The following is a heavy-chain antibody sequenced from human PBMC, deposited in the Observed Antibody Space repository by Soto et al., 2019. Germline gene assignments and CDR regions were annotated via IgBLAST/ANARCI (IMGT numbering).Heavy chain of an antibody. CDR3: ARDRSGYGRTYYYYGMDV. D-gene: IGHD6-19*01. CDR1: GFTFTSYG. V-gene: IGHV1-18*01. J-gene: IGHJ6*02. CDR2: ISAYNGNT. Sequence: ASVKVSCKASGFTFTSYGFSWVRQAPGQGLEWMGWISAYNGNTNYAQKLQGRVTMTTDTSTSTAYMELRSLRSDDTAVYYCARDRSGYGRTYYYYGMDVWGQGTTVTVSS.